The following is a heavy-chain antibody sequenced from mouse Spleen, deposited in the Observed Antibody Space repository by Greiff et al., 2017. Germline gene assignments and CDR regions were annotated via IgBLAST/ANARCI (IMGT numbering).Heavy chain of an antibody. CDR2: IRNKANGYTT. V-gene: IGHV7-3*01. CDR1: GFTFTDYY. J-gene: IGHJ2*01. CDR3: ARSPTPNYFDD. Sequence: DVQLVESGGGLVQPGGSLSLSCAASGFTFTDYYMSWVRQPPGKALEWLGFIRNKANGYTTEYSASVKGRFTISRDNSQNILYLQMNALRAEDSATYFCARSPTPNYFDDWGQGTTLTVSS. D-gene: IGHD1-1*01.